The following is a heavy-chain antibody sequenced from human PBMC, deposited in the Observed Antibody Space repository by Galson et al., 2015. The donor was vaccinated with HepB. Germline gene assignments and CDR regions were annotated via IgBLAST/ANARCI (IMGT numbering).Heavy chain of an antibody. CDR3: ARERLATGIAVAGTKYFQH. CDR1: GYTFTSYA. CDR2: INTNTGNP. Sequence: SVKVSCKASGYTFTSYAMNWVRQAPGQGLEWMGWINTNTGNPTYAQGFTGRFVFSLDTSVSTAYLQISSLKAEDTAVYYCARERLATGIAVAGTKYFQHWGQGTLVTVSS. J-gene: IGHJ1*01. V-gene: IGHV7-4-1*02. D-gene: IGHD6-19*01.